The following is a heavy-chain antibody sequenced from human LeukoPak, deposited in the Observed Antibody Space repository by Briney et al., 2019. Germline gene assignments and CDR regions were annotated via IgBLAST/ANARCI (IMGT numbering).Heavy chain of an antibody. Sequence: PGGSLRLSCSASGFTFSSYAMHWVRQAPGKGLEYVSAISSNGGSTYYADSVKGRFTISRDNSKNTLYLQMNSLRAEDTAVYYCASAGGNYVDYWGQGTLVTVSS. D-gene: IGHD4-23*01. J-gene: IGHJ4*02. V-gene: IGHV3-64*04. CDR1: GFTFSSYA. CDR2: ISSNGGST. CDR3: ASAGGNYVDY.